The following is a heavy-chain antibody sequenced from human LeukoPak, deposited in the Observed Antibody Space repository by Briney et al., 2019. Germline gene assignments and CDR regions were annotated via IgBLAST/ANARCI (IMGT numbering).Heavy chain of an antibody. V-gene: IGHV3-23*01. J-gene: IGHJ5*02. CDR1: GFTFSSYA. CDR3: AKVGTIETTEELNWFDP. CDR2: ISGSDYST. Sequence: GGSLRLSCAASGFTFSSYAMSWVRQAPGKGLEWVSSISGSDYSTYYADSVKGRFTISRDNSKNTLSLQMSSLGADDTAVYYCAKVGTIETTEELNWFDPWGQGTLVTVSS. D-gene: IGHD4-11*01.